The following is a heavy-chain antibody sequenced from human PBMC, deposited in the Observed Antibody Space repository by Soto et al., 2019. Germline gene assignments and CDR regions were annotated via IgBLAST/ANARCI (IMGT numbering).Heavy chain of an antibody. V-gene: IGHV3-23*01. CDR2: ISGSGGST. D-gene: IGHD3-22*01. CDR3: AKSSQYYYDSSGYYGTLGAFDI. CDR1: GFTFSSYA. Sequence: GSLRLSCAASGFTFSSYAMSWVRQAPGKGLEWVSAISGSGGSTYYADSVKGRFTISRDNSKNTLYLQMNSLRAEDTAVYYCAKSSQYYYDSSGYYGTLGAFDIWGQGTMVTVSS. J-gene: IGHJ3*02.